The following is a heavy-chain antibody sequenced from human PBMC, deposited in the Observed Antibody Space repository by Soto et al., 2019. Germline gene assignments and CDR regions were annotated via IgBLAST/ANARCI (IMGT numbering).Heavy chain of an antibody. V-gene: IGHV3-23*01. D-gene: IGHD6-6*01. CDR1: GFTFSSYA. CDR2: ISGSGGST. CDR3: AKGMSIAACPLGYYYYGMDV. J-gene: IGHJ6*02. Sequence: GGSLRLSCAASGFTFSSYAMSWVRQAPGKGLEWVSAISGSGGSTYYADSVKGRFTISRDNSKSTLYLQMNSLRAEDTAVYYCAKGMSIAACPLGYYYYGMDVWGQGTTVTVSS.